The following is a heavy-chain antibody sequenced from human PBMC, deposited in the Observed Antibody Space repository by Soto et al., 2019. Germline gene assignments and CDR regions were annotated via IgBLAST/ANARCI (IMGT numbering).Heavy chain of an antibody. V-gene: IGHV3-13*01. CDR2: IGTAGDT. CDR3: ARGTSSGYYYMDV. CDR1: GFTFSSYD. Sequence: EVQLVESGGGLVQPGGSLRLSCAASGFTFSSYDMHWVRQATGKGLEWVSAIGTAGDTYYPGSVKGRFTISRENAKNSLYLQMTSPSAGETAVYYCARGTSSGYYYMDVWGKGTTVTVSS. D-gene: IGHD6-19*01. J-gene: IGHJ6*03.